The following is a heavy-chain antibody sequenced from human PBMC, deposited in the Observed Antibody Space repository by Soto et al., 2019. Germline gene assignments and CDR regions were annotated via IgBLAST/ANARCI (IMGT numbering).Heavy chain of an antibody. Sequence: SETLSLTCAVYGGSFSGYYWSWIRQPPGKGLEWIGEINHSGSTNYNPSLKSRVTISVDTSKNQFSLKLSSVTAADTAVYYCAREDILTGHNWFDPWGQGTLVTSPQ. V-gene: IGHV4-34*01. CDR3: AREDILTGHNWFDP. J-gene: IGHJ5*02. CDR1: GGSFSGYY. CDR2: INHSGST. D-gene: IGHD3-9*01.